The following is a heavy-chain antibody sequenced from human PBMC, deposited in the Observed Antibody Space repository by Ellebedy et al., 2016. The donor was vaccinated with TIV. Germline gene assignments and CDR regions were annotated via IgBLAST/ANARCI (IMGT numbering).Heavy chain of an antibody. V-gene: IGHV4-34*01. J-gene: IGHJ4*02. CDR3: AEGRSGWYYFDY. D-gene: IGHD6-19*01. CDR2: VNQSGRT. CDR1: GGSFSGYY. Sequence: GSLRLSCAVYGGSFSGYYWSWVRQPPGKGLEWIGEVNQSGRTNYHPSLKSRVTTSVDTSKNQFSLRLSSVTAADTAVYYCAEGRSGWYYFDYWGQGTLVTVSS.